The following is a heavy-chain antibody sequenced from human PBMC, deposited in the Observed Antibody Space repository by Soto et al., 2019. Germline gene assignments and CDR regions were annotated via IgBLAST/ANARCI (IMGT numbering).Heavy chain of an antibody. CDR2: ISSSGSTI. V-gene: IGHV3-48*03. D-gene: IGHD1-1*01. CDR3: ARELDGYGRFDY. Sequence: PGGSLSLACEASGVAVCRKAIHWVRPAPGKGLEWVSYISSSGSTIYYADSVKGRFTISRDNAKNSLYLQMNSLRAEDTAVYYCARELDGYGRFDYWGLGTPVTVSS. CDR1: GVAVCRKA. J-gene: IGHJ4*02.